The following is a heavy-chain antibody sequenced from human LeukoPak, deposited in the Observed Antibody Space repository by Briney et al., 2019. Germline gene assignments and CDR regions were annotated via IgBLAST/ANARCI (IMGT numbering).Heavy chain of an antibody. CDR1: GGSISSSTYY. J-gene: IGHJ6*03. V-gene: IGHV4-39*07. CDR3: ERLRGISGSYLYYYYYYMDV. D-gene: IGHD1-26*01. CDR2: IYYSGNT. Sequence: SETLSLTCTVSGGSISSSTYYWGWIRQPPGKGLEWIGSIYYSGNTYYNPSLKSRVTISVDTSKNQFSLKLSSVTAADTAVYYCERLRGISGSYLYYYYYYMDVWGKGTTVTISS.